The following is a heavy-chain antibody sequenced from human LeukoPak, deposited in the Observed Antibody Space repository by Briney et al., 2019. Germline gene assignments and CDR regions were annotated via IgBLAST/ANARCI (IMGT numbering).Heavy chain of an antibody. CDR3: ARLVGTYYYDSSGTNFDY. V-gene: IGHV5-51*01. J-gene: IGHJ4*02. CDR1: GYSFTSYW. Sequence: GESLKTSCKGSGYSFTSYWIGWVRQMPGKGLEWMGIIYPGDSDTRYSPSFQGQVTIPADKSISTAYLQWSSLKASDTAMYYCARLVGTYYYDSSGTNFDYWGQGTLVTVSS. D-gene: IGHD3-22*01. CDR2: IYPGDSDT.